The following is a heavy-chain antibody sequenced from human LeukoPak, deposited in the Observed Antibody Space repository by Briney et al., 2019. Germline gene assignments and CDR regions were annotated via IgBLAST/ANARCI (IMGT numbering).Heavy chain of an antibody. V-gene: IGHV3-15*01. CDR2: IKSKTDGGTT. CDR3: TTDFDGYDWGVDY. D-gene: IGHD5-12*01. J-gene: IGHJ4*02. CDR1: GFTFSNAW. Sequence: PGGSLRLSCAASGFTFSNAWMSWVRQAPGKGLEWVGRIKSKTDGGTTDYAAPVKGRFTISRDDSKNTLYLQMNSLKTEGTAVYYCTTDFDGYDWGVDYWGQGTLVTVSS.